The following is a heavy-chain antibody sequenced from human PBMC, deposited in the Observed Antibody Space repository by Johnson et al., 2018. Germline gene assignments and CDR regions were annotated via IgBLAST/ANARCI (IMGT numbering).Heavy chain of an antibody. J-gene: IGHJ3*02. CDR1: GATFNSYA. CDR2: LIPIFGTQ. Sequence: QVQLVQSGAEVKRPGSSVKVSCKASGATFNSYAFSWVRQAPGQGLEWMGTLIPIFGTQNYAHKFQGRVTITADEFTTTAYVELSRLRSEDTAVDFCASGRPAFDMWGQVTMVTVSS. CDR3: ASGRPAFDM. V-gene: IGHV1-69*15.